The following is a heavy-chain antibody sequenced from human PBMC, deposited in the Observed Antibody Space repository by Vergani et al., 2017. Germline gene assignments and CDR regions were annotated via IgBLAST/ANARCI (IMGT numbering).Heavy chain of an antibody. J-gene: IGHJ6*02. Sequence: QVQLVQSGAEVKKPGASVKVSCKASGYTFTSYYIHWVRQSTGQGLEWMGWMNPNSGNTGYAQKFQGRVTMTRNTSISTAYVELSILRSEDTAVYYCAPALVVPAACYLNYSYYCGLDLWGQGTTVTVSS. CDR3: APALVVPAACYLNYSYYCGLDL. V-gene: IGHV1-8*01. CDR1: GYTFTSYY. CDR2: MNPNSGNT. D-gene: IGHD2-2*01.